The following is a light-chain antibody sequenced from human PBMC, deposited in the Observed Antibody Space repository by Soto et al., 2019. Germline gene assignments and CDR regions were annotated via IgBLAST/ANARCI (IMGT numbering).Light chain of an antibody. Sequence: QSVLTQPASGSWSPGQSITISCTGTSSDVGGYNYVSWYQQHPGKAPKLMIYEVSNRPSGVSNRFSGSKSGNTASLTISGLQAEDEADYYCSSYTSSSTYVFGTGTKVNVL. CDR3: SSYTSSSTYV. V-gene: IGLV2-14*01. CDR1: SSDVGGYNY. CDR2: EVS. J-gene: IGLJ1*01.